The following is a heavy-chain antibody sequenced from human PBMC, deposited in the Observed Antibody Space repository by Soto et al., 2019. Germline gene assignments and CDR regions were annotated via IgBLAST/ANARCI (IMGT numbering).Heavy chain of an antibody. CDR1: EGTFNSYA. CDR2: VIPDYNTL. J-gene: IGHJ4*02. V-gene: IGHV1-69*01. D-gene: IGHD6-13*01. CDR3: ASAASRWYPYFLDS. Sequence: QAQVVQSGAEVRKPGSSVKLSCKASEGTFNSYAIAWVRQAPGQGLEWMGGVIPDYNTLNYAQKFQDRVTTTADDSTNTVYMELSSLRSDDTAVYFCASAASRWYPYFLDSWAQGTRVTVSS.